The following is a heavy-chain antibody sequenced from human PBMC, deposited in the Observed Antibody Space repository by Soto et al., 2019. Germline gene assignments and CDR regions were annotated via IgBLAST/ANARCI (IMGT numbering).Heavy chain of an antibody. Sequence: GGSLRLSCAASGFTFSSYAMSWVRQAPGKGLEWVSAISGSGGSTYYADSVKGRFTISRDNSKNTLYLQMNSLRAEDTAVYYCAREDIVVVVAATDYFDYWGQGTLVTVSS. CDR1: GFTFSSYA. CDR3: AREDIVVVVAATDYFDY. D-gene: IGHD2-15*01. CDR2: ISGSGGST. J-gene: IGHJ4*02. V-gene: IGHV3-23*01.